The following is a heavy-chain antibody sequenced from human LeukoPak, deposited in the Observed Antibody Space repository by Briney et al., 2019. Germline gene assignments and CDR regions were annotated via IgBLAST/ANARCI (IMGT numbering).Heavy chain of an antibody. CDR3: ARVTTVMAYYYYGMDV. CDR1: GFTFSSYA. CDR2: ISYDGSNK. V-gene: IGHV3-30-3*01. D-gene: IGHD4-17*01. Sequence: GGSLRLSCAASGFTFSSYAMHWVRQAPGKGLEWVAVISYDGSNKYYADSVKGRFTISRDNSKNTLYLQMNSLRAGDTAVYYCARVTTVMAYYYYGMDVWGQGTTVTVSS. J-gene: IGHJ6*02.